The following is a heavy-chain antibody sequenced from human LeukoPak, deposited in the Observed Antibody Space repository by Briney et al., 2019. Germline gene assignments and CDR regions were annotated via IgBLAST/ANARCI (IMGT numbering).Heavy chain of an antibody. D-gene: IGHD6-13*01. J-gene: IGHJ4*02. Sequence: PGGSLRLSCAASGFTFSSYGMHWARQAPGKGLEWVAVIWYDGSNKYYADSVKGRFTISRDNSKNTLYLQMNSLRAEDTAVYYCAKDHRRYSGSWLPFDYWGQGTLVTVSS. V-gene: IGHV3-33*06. CDR1: GFTFSSYG. CDR3: AKDHRRYSGSWLPFDY. CDR2: IWYDGSNK.